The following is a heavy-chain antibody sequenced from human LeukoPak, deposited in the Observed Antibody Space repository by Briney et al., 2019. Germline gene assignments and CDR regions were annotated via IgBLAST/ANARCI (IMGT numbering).Heavy chain of an antibody. CDR2: IMPGGHI. V-gene: IGHV3-66*01. CDR3: ARGNSATTTFNF. Sequence: GGSLRLSCRASGFSVDSVFMNWVRQPPGKGLEWVSFIMPGGHIDYTDSVKGRFTISRDSFKNTLSLQMNSLRVDDSAVYYCARGNSATTTFNFWGQGTLVTVSS. D-gene: IGHD4-17*01. J-gene: IGHJ4*02. CDR1: GFSVDSVF.